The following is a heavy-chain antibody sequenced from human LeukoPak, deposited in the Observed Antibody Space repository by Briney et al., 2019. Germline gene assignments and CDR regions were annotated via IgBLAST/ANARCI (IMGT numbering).Heavy chain of an antibody. CDR2: ISSSSSYI. J-gene: IGHJ3*02. CDR1: GFTFSSYS. V-gene: IGHV3-21*01. CDR3: ARDSPYYYDSSGYRGLDAFDI. D-gene: IGHD3-22*01. Sequence: GGSLRLSCAASGFTFSSYSMNWVRQAPGKGLEWVSSISSSSSYIYYADSVKGQFTISRDNAKNSLYLQMNSLRAEDTAVYYCARDSPYYYDSSGYRGLDAFDIWGQGTMVTVSS.